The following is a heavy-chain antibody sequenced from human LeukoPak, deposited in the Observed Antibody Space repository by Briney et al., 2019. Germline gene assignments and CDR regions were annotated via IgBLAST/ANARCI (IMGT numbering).Heavy chain of an antibody. V-gene: IGHV3-33*01. D-gene: IGHD3-10*01. Sequence: GRPLRLSCAASGFTFSSYGMHWVRQAPGKGLEWVAVIWYDGSNKYYADSVKGRFTISRDNSKNTLYLQMNSLRAEDTAVYYCARENYYGSGSTDYWGQGTLVTVSS. CDR3: ARENYYGSGSTDY. CDR2: IWYDGSNK. CDR1: GFTFSSYG. J-gene: IGHJ4*02.